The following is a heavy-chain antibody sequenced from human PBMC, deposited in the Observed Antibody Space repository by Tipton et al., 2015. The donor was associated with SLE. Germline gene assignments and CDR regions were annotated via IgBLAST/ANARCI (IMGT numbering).Heavy chain of an antibody. CDR3: AKESPWEES. V-gene: IGHV3-23*01. Sequence: GSLRLSCAASGFTINNYAMTWVRQAPGKGLEWISTISGSGGSTYSTYYPDSVKGRFTISRDNSRNTLYLQMNSLRGEDTAVYYCAKESPWEESWGQGTLVTVSS. CDR2: ISGSGGSTYST. J-gene: IGHJ5*02. CDR1: GFTINNYA. D-gene: IGHD1-26*01.